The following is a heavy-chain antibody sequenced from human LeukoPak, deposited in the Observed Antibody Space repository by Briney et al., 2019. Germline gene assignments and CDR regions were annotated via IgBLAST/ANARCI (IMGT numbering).Heavy chain of an antibody. D-gene: IGHD5-18*01. CDR3: TTESQYTYGYGYYHYYMDV. V-gene: IGHV3-73*01. CDR1: GFTFSGSA. CDR2: IRSKTHNYAT. Sequence: GGSLRLSCAASGFTFSGSAMHWVRQTSGKGLEWVGYIRSKTHNYATLYAASVKGRFTISRDDSKNTAYLQMNSLKTEDTAVYYCTTESQYTYGYGYYHYYMDVWGKGTTVTVSS. J-gene: IGHJ6*03.